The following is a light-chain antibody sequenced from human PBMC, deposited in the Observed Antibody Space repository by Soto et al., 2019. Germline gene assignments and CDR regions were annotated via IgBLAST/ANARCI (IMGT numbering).Light chain of an antibody. CDR2: DAS. CDR3: QQYGSSGT. CDR1: QSVSSY. J-gene: IGKJ1*01. V-gene: IGKV3-20*01. Sequence: IVFTQSPATLSLSPGERATLSCRASQSVSSYLAWYQQKPGQAPRLLIYDASNRATGIPGRFSGSGSGTDFTLTISRLEPEDFAVYYCQQYGSSGTFGQGTKVDIK.